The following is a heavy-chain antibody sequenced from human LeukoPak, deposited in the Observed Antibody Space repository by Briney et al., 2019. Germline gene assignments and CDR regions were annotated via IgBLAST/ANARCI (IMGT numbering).Heavy chain of an antibody. CDR2: ISGSGGST. CDR1: GFTFSSYA. Sequence: GGSLRLSCAASGFTFSSYAMGWVRQAPGKGLEWVSAISGSGGSTYYADSVRGRFTISRDNSKNTLYLEMNSLSAEDTAVYYCAKDPFGDYWGQGTLVTVSS. V-gene: IGHV3-23*01. J-gene: IGHJ4*02. CDR3: AKDPFGDY. D-gene: IGHD3-3*01.